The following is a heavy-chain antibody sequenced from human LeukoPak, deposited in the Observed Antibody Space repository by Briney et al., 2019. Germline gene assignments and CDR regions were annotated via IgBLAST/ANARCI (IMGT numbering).Heavy chain of an antibody. CDR1: GFAFSSYA. J-gene: IGHJ3*02. Sequence: GGSLRLSCAASGFAFSSYAMHWVRQAPGKGLEWVAVISYDGSNKYYADSVKGRFTISRDNSKNTLYLQMNSLRAEDTAVYYCAKDLRITIFGVVPDAFDIWGQGTMVTVSS. V-gene: IGHV3-30-3*01. D-gene: IGHD3-3*01. CDR2: ISYDGSNK. CDR3: AKDLRITIFGVVPDAFDI.